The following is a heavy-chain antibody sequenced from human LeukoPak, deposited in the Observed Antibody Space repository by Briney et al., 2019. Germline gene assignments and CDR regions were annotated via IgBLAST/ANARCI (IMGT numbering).Heavy chain of an antibody. V-gene: IGHV3-21*01. CDR2: ISSSSSYI. Sequence: GSLRLSCAASGFTFSSYSTNWVRQAPGKGLEWVSSISSSSSYIYYADSVKGRFTISRDNAKNSLYLQMNSLRAEDTAVYYCASHQRGHYYGSGSPLGYGAFDIWGQGTMVTVSS. J-gene: IGHJ3*02. D-gene: IGHD3-10*01. CDR3: ASHQRGHYYGSGSPLGYGAFDI. CDR1: GFTFSSYS.